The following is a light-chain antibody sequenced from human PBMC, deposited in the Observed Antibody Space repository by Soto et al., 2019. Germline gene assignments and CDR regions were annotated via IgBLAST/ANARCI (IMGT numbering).Light chain of an antibody. Sequence: QSALTQPPSVSGSPGQSVAVSCTGTSSDVGSYNRVSWYQQPPGTAPKLIIYEVSNRPSGVPDRFSGSKSGNTASLTISGLQAEDEADYYCSSFTSSTTYVSGTGTKLTVL. CDR3: SSFTSSTTYV. CDR1: SSDVGSYNR. V-gene: IGLV2-18*02. CDR2: EVS. J-gene: IGLJ1*01.